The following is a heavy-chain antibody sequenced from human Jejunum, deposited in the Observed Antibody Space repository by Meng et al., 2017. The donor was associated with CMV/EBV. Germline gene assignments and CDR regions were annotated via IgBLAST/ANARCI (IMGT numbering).Heavy chain of an antibody. D-gene: IGHD1-26*01. CDR2: IWYDGTNK. Sequence: SGFTFSNYGMHWVRQAPGKGLEWVAIIWYDGTNKYYADSVQGRFSISRDNSKNTLYLQMNSLRAEDTAVYYCAKGGFVGSYYFDYWGQGTLVTVSS. CDR1: GFTFSNYG. J-gene: IGHJ4*02. CDR3: AKGGFVGSYYFDY. V-gene: IGHV3-33*06.